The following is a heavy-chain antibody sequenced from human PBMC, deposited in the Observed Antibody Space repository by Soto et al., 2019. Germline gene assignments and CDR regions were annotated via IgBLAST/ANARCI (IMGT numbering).Heavy chain of an antibody. CDR2: IYSNGDT. Sequence: EVQLVESGGGLVQPGGSLRLSCAASEFTVGNNYMSWVRQAPGKGLEWVSLIYSNGDTRYADSVRGRFTISRDSSKNIRYLQMNSLRADDTAIYYCMNRPRAWGRGTLVTVSS. J-gene: IGHJ5*02. CDR3: MNRPRA. CDR1: EFTVGNNY. V-gene: IGHV3-66*01. D-gene: IGHD6-6*01.